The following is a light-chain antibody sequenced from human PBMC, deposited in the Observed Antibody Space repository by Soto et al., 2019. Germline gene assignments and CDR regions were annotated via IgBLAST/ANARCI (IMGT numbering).Light chain of an antibody. V-gene: IGKV1-27*01. CDR2: AAS. J-gene: IGKJ3*01. CDR1: QGIRNY. CDR3: QNYSSVPV. Sequence: DIQMTQSPTSLSASVGDRVTITCRASQGIRNYVAWYQQIPGKAPKLLIYAASTLQSGVPSRFGGSRSGTDFTLTINCLQTEDVATYSCQNYSSVPVFGPGTKVEIK.